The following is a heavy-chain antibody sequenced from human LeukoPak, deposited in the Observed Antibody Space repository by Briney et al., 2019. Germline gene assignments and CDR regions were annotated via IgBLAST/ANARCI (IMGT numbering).Heavy chain of an antibody. CDR1: GGSFSGYY. V-gene: IGHV4-34*01. CDR2: INHSGST. CDR3: ARTPITMVRGVIHQYYYYYGMDV. J-gene: IGHJ6*02. Sequence: PSETPSLTCAVYGGSFSGYYWSWIRQPPGKGLEWIGEINHSGSTNYNPSLKSRVTISVDTSKNQFSLKLSSVTAADTAVYYCARTPITMVRGVIHQYYYYYGMDVWGQGTTVTVSS. D-gene: IGHD3-10*01.